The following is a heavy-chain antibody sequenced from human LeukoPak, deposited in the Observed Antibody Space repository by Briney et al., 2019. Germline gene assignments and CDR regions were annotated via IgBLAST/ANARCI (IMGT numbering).Heavy chain of an antibody. CDR2: INSDGSST. J-gene: IGHJ3*02. D-gene: IGHD3-3*01. CDR1: GFTFSSYW. Sequence: GGSLRLSCGASGFTFSSYWMHWVRQAPGKGLVWVSRINSDGSSTSYADSVKGRFTISRDNAKNTLYLQMNSLRAEDTAVYYCARDKGYYNFWSGYYFGAFDIWGQGTMVTVSS. V-gene: IGHV3-74*01. CDR3: ARDKGYYNFWSGYYFGAFDI.